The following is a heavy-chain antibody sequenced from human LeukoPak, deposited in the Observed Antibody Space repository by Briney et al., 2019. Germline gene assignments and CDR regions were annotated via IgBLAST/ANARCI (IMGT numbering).Heavy chain of an antibody. CDR3: AHNYYGTGSYDY. CDR2: IYWDDDK. D-gene: IGHD3-10*01. J-gene: IGHJ4*02. Sequence: ESGPTLVKPTQTLTLTCTFSGFSLNDIEASVGLVRQPPGKALEWLALIYWDDDKRYSPSLKNRLTIAKDTSKNQVVLTVTNLDPVDTATYYCAHNYYGTGSYDYWGPGTLVTVSS. V-gene: IGHV2-5*02. CDR1: GFSLNDIEAS.